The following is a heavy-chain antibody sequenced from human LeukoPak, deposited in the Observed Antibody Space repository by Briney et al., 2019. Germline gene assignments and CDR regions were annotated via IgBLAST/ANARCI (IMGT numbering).Heavy chain of an antibody. D-gene: IGHD2-2*01. CDR3: ARDPNVVVPAAPDY. Sequence: GGSLRLSCAASGFTFSSYSMNWVRQAPGKGLEWVSYISSSSSTIYYADSVKGRFTISGDNAKNSLYLQMNSLRDEDTAVYYCARDPNVVVPAAPDYWGQGTLVTVSS. V-gene: IGHV3-48*02. CDR1: GFTFSSYS. J-gene: IGHJ4*02. CDR2: ISSSSSTI.